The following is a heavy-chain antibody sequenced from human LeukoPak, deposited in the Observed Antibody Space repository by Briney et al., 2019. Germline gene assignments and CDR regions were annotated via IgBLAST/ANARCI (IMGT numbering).Heavy chain of an antibody. Sequence: ASVKVSCKASGYTFTSYGISWVRQAPGQGLEWMGWISAYNGNTNYAQKFQGRVTMTRDTSISTAYMELSRLRSDDAAVYYCATSSEGGYSYGSDIDYWGQGTLVTVSS. D-gene: IGHD5-18*01. J-gene: IGHJ4*02. CDR1: GYTFTSYG. CDR2: ISAYNGNT. CDR3: ATSSEGGYSYGSDIDY. V-gene: IGHV1-18*01.